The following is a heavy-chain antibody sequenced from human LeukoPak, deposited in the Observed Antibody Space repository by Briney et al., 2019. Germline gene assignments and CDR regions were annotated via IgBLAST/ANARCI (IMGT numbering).Heavy chain of an antibody. D-gene: IGHD6-19*01. V-gene: IGHV5-10-1*01. CDR3: ARGCGWVDY. CDR1: GYTFTNNW. J-gene: IGHJ4*02. CDR2: IGPVDSHT. Sequence: KPGASLRISCKGSGYTFTNNWITWVRQMPGRGLEWMGRIGPVDSHTDYNPSFQGHVTISVDKAIKTVYLQWGSLEASDSAMYYCARGCGWVDYWGQGALVTVSS.